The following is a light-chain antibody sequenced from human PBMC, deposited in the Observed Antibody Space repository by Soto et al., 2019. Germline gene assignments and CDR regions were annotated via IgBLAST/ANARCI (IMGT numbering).Light chain of an antibody. V-gene: IGLV2-8*01. CDR2: EVN. CDR1: SXXSGHYHY. CDR3: SSYAGSNNFV. Sequence: QSALTQPPSASGSPGQSVTISCTGTSXXSGHYHYVSWYQQHPGKAPKLMIYEVNKRPSGVPDRFSGSKSGNTASLTVSGLQAEDEADYFCSSYAGSNNFVFGTGTMLTVL. J-gene: IGLJ1*01.